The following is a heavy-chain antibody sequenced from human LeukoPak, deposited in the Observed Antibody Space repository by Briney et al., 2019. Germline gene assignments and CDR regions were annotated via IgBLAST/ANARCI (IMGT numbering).Heavy chain of an antibody. CDR2: INHSGST. J-gene: IGHJ3*02. V-gene: IGHV4-34*01. D-gene: IGHD2-21*01. CDR3: ARHFPRAALVVVIAIPHAFDI. CDR1: GGSFSGYY. Sequence: SETLSLTCAVYGGSFSGYYWSWIRQPPGKGLEWIGEINHSGSTNYNPSLKSRVTISVDTSKSQFSLTLSSVTAADTAVYYCARHFPRAALVVVIAIPHAFDIWGQGTMVTVSS.